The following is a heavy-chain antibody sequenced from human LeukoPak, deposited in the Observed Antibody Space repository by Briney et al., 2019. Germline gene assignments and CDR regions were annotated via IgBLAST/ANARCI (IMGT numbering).Heavy chain of an antibody. CDR2: SYTSGST. Sequence: PSETLSLTCSVSGDSISGYYWSWIRQPAGKGLEWIGRSYTSGSTNYNPSLKSRVTMSLDTSKNQFSLKLSSVTAADTAVYYCARGDTAMTPSFDYWGQGILVTVSS. CDR3: ARGDTAMTPSFDY. CDR1: GDSISGYY. J-gene: IGHJ4*02. V-gene: IGHV4-4*07. D-gene: IGHD5-18*01.